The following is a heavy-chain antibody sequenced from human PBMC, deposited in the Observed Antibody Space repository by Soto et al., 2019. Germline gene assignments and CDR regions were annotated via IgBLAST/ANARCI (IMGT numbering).Heavy chain of an antibody. D-gene: IGHD3-22*01. CDR3: ASAYYYDSSGYSFDY. CDR1: GGSISSYY. J-gene: IGHJ4*02. V-gene: IGHV4-59*12. Sequence: SETLSLTCTVSGGSISSYYWSWIRQPPGKGLEWIGYIYYSGSTYYNPSLKSRVTISVDTSKNQFSLKLSSVTAADTAVYYCASAYYYDSSGYSFDYWGQGTLVTVPS. CDR2: IYYSGST.